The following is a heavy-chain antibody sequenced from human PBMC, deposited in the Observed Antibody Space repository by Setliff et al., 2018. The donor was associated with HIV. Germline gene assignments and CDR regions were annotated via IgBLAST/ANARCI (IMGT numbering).Heavy chain of an antibody. Sequence: PSETLSLTCTVSGGSITYGGHYWSWIRQHPGKGLELIGYIYYSGSTYYNPSLKSRLTISVDTSKNEFSLKLRSVTAADTAVYYCARTAPVLRGTIIRWDNWGQGTLVTVS. CDR2: IYYSGST. CDR3: ARTAPVLRGTIIRWDN. D-gene: IGHD3-10*01. V-gene: IGHV4-31*03. J-gene: IGHJ4*02. CDR1: GGSITYGGHY.